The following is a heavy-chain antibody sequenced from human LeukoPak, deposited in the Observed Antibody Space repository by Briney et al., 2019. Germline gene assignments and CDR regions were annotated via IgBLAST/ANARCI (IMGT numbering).Heavy chain of an antibody. D-gene: IGHD4-11*01. CDR3: TRVTVTTYYYYYYYMDV. CDR1: GFTFGDYA. Sequence: GGSLRLSCTASGFTFGDYAMSWVRQAPGKGLEWVGFIRSKAYGGTTEYAASVKGRFTISRDDSKSIAYLQMNSLKTEDTAVYYCTRVTVTTYYYYYYYMDVWGKGTTVTVSS. CDR2: IRSKAYGGTT. V-gene: IGHV3-49*04. J-gene: IGHJ6*03.